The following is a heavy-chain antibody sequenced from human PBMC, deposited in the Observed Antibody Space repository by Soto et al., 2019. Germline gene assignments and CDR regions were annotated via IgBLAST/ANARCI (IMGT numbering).Heavy chain of an antibody. Sequence: QVQLQESGPGLVEPSGTLSLTCAVSGGSISSSHWWSWVRQPPGKGLEWIGEIYHSGSTNYNPSLKGRVPISVDMSKNPSSLKLTSVTAADTAVYFCGNSGWSYWGQGALVTVSS. CDR1: GGSISSSHW. V-gene: IGHV4-4*02. D-gene: IGHD6-19*01. CDR2: IYHSGST. J-gene: IGHJ4*02. CDR3: GNSGWSY.